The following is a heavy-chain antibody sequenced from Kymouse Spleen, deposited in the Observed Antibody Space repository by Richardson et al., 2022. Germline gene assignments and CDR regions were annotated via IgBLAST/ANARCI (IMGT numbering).Heavy chain of an antibody. D-gene: IGHD3-3*01. V-gene: IGHV4-39*01. CDR1: GGSISSSSYY. CDR2: IYYSGST. CDR3: ARLPYYDFWSGYYKDFQH. J-gene: IGHJ1*01. Sequence: QLQLQESGPGLVKPSETLSLTCTVSGGSISSSSYYWGWIRQPPGKGLEWIGSIYYSGSTYYNPSLKSRVTISVDTSKNQFSLKLSSVTAADTAVYYCARLPYYDFWSGYYKDFQHWGQGTLVTVSS.